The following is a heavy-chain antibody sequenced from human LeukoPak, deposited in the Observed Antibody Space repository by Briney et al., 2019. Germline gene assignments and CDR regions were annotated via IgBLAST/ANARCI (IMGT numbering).Heavy chain of an antibody. CDR3: AKDDYYDTSGYRD. CDR2: IRYDESNK. D-gene: IGHD3-22*01. V-gene: IGHV3-30*02. J-gene: IGHJ4*02. Sequence: GGSLRLSCAASGFTFSSYGMHWVRQAPGKGLEWVAFIRYDESNKYYADSVKGRFTISRDNSKNTLYLQMNSLRAEDTAVYYCAKDDYYDTSGYRDWGQGTLVTVSS. CDR1: GFTFSSYG.